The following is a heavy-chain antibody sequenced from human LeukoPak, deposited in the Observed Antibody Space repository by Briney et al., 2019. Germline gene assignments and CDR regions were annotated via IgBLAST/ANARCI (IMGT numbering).Heavy chain of an antibody. J-gene: IGHJ4*02. Sequence: GGSLRPSCAASGFTFSTYSMSWVRQAPGKGLEWVSAIDSTGAYTWYADSVKGRFTISKDSSKTILYLQMNSLRAEDAAVYFCAKGSAAGRPYYFDYWGQGTLVTVSS. V-gene: IGHV3-23*01. CDR2: IDSTGAYT. CDR3: AKGSAAGRPYYFDY. D-gene: IGHD6-25*01. CDR1: GFTFSTYS.